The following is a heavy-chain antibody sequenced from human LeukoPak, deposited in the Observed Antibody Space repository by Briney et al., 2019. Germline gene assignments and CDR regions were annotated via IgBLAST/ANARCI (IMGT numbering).Heavy chain of an antibody. D-gene: IGHD3-3*01. V-gene: IGHV4-59*11. Sequence: PSETLSLTCTASGCSISSHYWSWIRQPPGKGLEWIGHIYYSGSTNSNPSLKSRVTISVDTSKNRFSLKLSSVTAADTAVYYCARVSTTLYDFWSGYYTGYYYYYMDVWGKGTTVTVSS. CDR2: IYYSGST. J-gene: IGHJ6*03. CDR1: GCSISSHY. CDR3: ARVSTTLYDFWSGYYTGYYYYYMDV.